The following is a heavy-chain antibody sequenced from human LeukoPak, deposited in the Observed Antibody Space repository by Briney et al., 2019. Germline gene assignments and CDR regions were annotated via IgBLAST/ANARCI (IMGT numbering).Heavy chain of an antibody. CDR1: GFTFSSYE. D-gene: IGHD3-22*01. Sequence: PGGSLRLSCAASGFTFSSYEMNWVRQAPGKGLEWVSYISSSGSTIYYADSVKGRFTISRDNAKNSLYLQMNSLRAEDTAVYYCARDASFQDSSDYRFDYWGQGTLVTVSS. V-gene: IGHV3-48*03. CDR2: ISSSGSTI. CDR3: ARDASFQDSSDYRFDY. J-gene: IGHJ4*02.